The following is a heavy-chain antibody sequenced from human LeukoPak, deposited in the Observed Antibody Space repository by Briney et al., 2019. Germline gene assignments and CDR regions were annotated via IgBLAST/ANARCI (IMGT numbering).Heavy chain of an antibody. V-gene: IGHV3-33*08. D-gene: IGHD3-9*01. CDR1: GFTFSSYS. CDR3: ARDRRYFDWIRYYYGMDV. J-gene: IGHJ6*02. Sequence: GGSLRLSCAASGFTFSSYSMNWGRQAPGKGREWVAVIWYDGSNKYYTDSVKGRFTISRDNFKNTLYLQMNSLRAEDTAVYYCARDRRYFDWIRYYYGMDVWGQGTTVTVSS. CDR2: IWYDGSNK.